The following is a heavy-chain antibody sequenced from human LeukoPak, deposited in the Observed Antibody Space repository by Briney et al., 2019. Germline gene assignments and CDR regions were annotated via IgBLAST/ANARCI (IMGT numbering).Heavy chain of an antibody. V-gene: IGHV4-34*01. CDR1: VGFFSGYY. J-gene: IGHJ3*02. Sequence: PSDPLSLTCAVYVGFFSGYYWRGLRQPREGGVEGIGDINHSGSTNYNPSLKRRVTISVETSKNQFSLKLKSDSAADAAVYYYARAAHSSSMIVVVIVDAFDIWGQGTMVTVSS. CDR2: INHSGST. CDR3: ARAAHSSSMIVVVIVDAFDI. D-gene: IGHD3-22*01.